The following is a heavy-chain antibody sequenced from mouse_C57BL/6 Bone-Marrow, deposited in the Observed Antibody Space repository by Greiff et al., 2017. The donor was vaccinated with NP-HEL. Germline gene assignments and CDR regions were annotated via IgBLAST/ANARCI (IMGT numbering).Heavy chain of an antibody. V-gene: IGHV5-4*01. CDR1: GFTFSSYA. CDR3: ARGDPGTWFAY. CDR2: ISDGGSYT. Sequence: EVHLVESGGGLVKPGGSLKLSCAASGFTFSSYAMSWVRQTPEKRLEWVATISDGGSYTYYPDNVKGRFTISRDNAKNNLYLQMSHLKSEDTAMYYCARGDPGTWFAYWGQGTLVTVSA. J-gene: IGHJ3*01.